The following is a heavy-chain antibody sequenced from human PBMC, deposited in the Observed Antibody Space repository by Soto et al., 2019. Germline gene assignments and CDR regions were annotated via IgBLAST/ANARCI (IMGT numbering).Heavy chain of an antibody. J-gene: IGHJ5*02. D-gene: IGHD3-10*01. CDR2: IIPIAAIA. CDR3: ARGSTIVRGAPSWFDP. CDR1: GGTFSRYT. V-gene: IGHV1-69*02. Sequence: QVQLVQSGAEVKKPGSSVKVSCKASGGTFSRYTINWVRQATGQGLEWMGRIIPIAAIANYTQKFQGRVTITVDKSATTAYMELSSLRSDDTAVYYCARGSTIVRGAPSWFDPWGQGTLVTVSS.